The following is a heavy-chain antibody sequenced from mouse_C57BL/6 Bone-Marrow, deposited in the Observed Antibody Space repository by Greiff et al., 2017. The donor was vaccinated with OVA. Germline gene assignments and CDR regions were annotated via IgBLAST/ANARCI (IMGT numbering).Heavy chain of an antibody. D-gene: IGHD2-3*01. Sequence: VKLMESGAELARPGASVKLSCKASGYTFTSYGISWVKQRTGQGLEWIGEIYPRSGNTYYNEKFKGKATLTADKSSSTAYMELRSLTSEDSAVYFCARRIFYDGYYGGFAYWGQGTLVTVSA. CDR2: IYPRSGNT. CDR3: ARRIFYDGYYGGFAY. J-gene: IGHJ3*01. V-gene: IGHV1-81*01. CDR1: GYTFTSYG.